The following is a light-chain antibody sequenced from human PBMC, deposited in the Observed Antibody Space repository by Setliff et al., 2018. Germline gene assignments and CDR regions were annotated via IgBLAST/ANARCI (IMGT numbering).Light chain of an antibody. CDR2: DVS. CDR1: GSDVGAYKF. V-gene: IGLV2-14*01. J-gene: IGLJ2*01. Sequence: QSVLTQPASVSGSPGQSIAVSCTGSGSDVGAYKFVSWYQQEPGKAPKLIIYDVSNRPSGVSDRFSGSKSGNTASLTISGLQAEDEADYYCSAYASSETLVFGGGTKVTVL. CDR3: SAYASSETLV.